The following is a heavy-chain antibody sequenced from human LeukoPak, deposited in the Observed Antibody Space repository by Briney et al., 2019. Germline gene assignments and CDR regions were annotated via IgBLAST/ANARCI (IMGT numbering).Heavy chain of an antibody. CDR2: ISSSIITI. Sequence: GGSLRHSCAASGFTFSSYSMNWVRQAPGKGLEWVSYISSSIITIYYTDSVKGRFAISRDNAKNSLYLQMNSLRAEDTAVYYCARDLGAGYFDYWGQGTLVTVSS. CDR3: ARDLGAGYFDY. D-gene: IGHD7-27*01. J-gene: IGHJ4*02. V-gene: IGHV3-48*01. CDR1: GFTFSSYS.